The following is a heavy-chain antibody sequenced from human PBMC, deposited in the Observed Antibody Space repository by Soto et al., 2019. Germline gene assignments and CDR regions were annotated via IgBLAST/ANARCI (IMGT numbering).Heavy chain of an antibody. CDR3: AGDSTDGDFVDAFDV. CDR2: SYSGGTT. CDR1: GFSVSIND. Sequence: ELQLVKSGGGLVLPGGQLRLSCAASGFSVSINDVNWVRQAPGKGLEWVSVSYSGGTTHYADSVKGRFTISRDTSKNTLYLQMNSLRVEDTAVYYCAGDSTDGDFVDAFDVWGQGTRVTVSS. V-gene: IGHV3-66*01. D-gene: IGHD4-17*01. J-gene: IGHJ3*01.